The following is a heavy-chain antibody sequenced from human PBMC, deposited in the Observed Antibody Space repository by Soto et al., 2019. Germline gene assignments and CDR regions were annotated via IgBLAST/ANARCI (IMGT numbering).Heavy chain of an antibody. CDR3: ARDPGGDTTGMGPVFDY. D-gene: IGHD3-16*01. CDR2: IYHSGST. V-gene: IGHV4-4*02. CDR1: GGSISSSNW. J-gene: IGHJ4*02. Sequence: QVQLQESGPGLVKPSGTLSLTCAVSGGSISSSNWWSWVRQPPGKGLEWLGEIYHSGSTNYNPSLKSRFTISVDKSKNQFSLKLSSVTAADTAVYYWARDPGGDTTGMGPVFDYWGQGTLVTVSS.